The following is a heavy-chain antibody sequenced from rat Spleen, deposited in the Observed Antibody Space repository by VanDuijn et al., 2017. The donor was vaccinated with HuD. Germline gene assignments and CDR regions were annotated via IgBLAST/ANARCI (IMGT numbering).Heavy chain of an antibody. CDR3: ARDPFDY. J-gene: IGHJ2*01. V-gene: IGHV2-4*01. CDR1: GFSLSSHG. CDR2: MWSGGST. Sequence: QVQLKESGPGLVQPSQTLSLTCTVSGFSLSSHGVIWVRQPPGKGLEWMGVMWSGGSTDYNSALKSRPSISRDTSKSQVFLKMNSLQTEDIATYYCARDPFDYWGQGVVVTVSS.